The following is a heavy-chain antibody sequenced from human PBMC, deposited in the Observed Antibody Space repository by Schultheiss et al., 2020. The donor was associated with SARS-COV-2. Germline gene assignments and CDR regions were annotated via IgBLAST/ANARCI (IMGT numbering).Heavy chain of an antibody. CDR1: GFTFSSYA. CDR2: ISSSGSTI. D-gene: IGHD5-18*01. J-gene: IGHJ4*02. Sequence: GGSLRLSCAASGFTFSSYAMHWVRQAPGKGLEWVSSISSSGSTIYYADSVKGRFTISRDNAKNSLYLQMNSLRAEDTAVYYCAKETHSFGIGVFDYWGQGTLVTVSS. V-gene: IGHV3-21*04. CDR3: AKETHSFGIGVFDY.